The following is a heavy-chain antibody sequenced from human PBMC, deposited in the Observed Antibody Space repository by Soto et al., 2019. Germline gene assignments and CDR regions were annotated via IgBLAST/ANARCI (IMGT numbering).Heavy chain of an antibody. D-gene: IGHD2-15*01. CDR1: GSSLSTSGVG. CDR3: AHRPSYCSGGSCYSGFDY. CDR2: IYWDDDK. Sequence: QITLKESGPTLVKPTQTLTLTCTFSGSSLSTSGVGVGWIRQPPGKALEWLALIYWDDDKRYSPSLKSRLTINKDTSKNQVVLTMTNMDPVDTATYYCAHRPSYCSGGSCYSGFDYWGQGTLVTVSS. J-gene: IGHJ4*02. V-gene: IGHV2-5*02.